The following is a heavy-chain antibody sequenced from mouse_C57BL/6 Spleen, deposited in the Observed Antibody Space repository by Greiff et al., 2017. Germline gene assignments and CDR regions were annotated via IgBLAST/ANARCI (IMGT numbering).Heavy chain of an antibody. J-gene: IGHJ3*01. CDR1: GYTFTSYW. CDR2: IDPSDSYT. V-gene: IGHV1-59*01. CDR3: ARRDYDGFKAY. Sequence: QVQLQQPGAELVRPGTSVKLSCKASGYTFTSYWMHWVKQRPGQGLEWIGVIDPSDSYTNYNQKFKGKATLTVDTSSSTAYMQLSSLTSEDSAVYYCARRDYDGFKAYWGQGTLVTVSA. D-gene: IGHD2-4*01.